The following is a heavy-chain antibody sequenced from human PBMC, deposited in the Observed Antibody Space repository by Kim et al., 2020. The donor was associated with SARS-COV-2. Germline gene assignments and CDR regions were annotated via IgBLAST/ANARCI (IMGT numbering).Heavy chain of an antibody. J-gene: IGHJ3*02. Sequence: GGSLRLSCAVSGFTFSSYDMNWVRQTTGKGLEWVSSIGTAGDTYYAGSVKGRFTISRENAKSSLYLQMYSLRAGDTAVYYCARDNWAGGFDIWGQGTVVT. CDR1: GFTFSSYD. D-gene: IGHD2-15*01. CDR3: ARDNWAGGFDI. CDR2: IGTAGDT. V-gene: IGHV3-13*04.